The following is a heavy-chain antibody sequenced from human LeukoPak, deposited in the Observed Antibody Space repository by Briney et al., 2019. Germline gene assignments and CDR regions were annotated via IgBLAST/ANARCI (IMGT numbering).Heavy chain of an antibody. CDR3: ARDGLGFDF. CDR2: ISSSGNTI. CDR1: EFTFTSYE. Sequence: GGSLRLSCAASEFTFTSYELNWVRQAPGKGLEWVSYISSSGNTIFYADSVKGRFTISRDNAKNSLYLQMNSLRAEDTAVYYCARDGLGFDFWGQGTLVTVSS. D-gene: IGHD3/OR15-3a*01. J-gene: IGHJ4*02. V-gene: IGHV3-48*03.